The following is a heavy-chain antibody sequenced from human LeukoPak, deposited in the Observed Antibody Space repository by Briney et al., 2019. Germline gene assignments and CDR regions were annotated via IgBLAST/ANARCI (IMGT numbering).Heavy chain of an antibody. D-gene: IGHD2-21*02. Sequence: GGSLRLSCAASGFTSSSYGMSWVRQAPGKGLEWVSAISASGVSKYYADSVKGRFTISRDNSKNTLYLQMNSLRAEDTAVYYCAKDVYPVVVTAILDYWGQGTLVTVSS. CDR1: GFTSSSYG. CDR2: ISASGVSK. CDR3: AKDVYPVVVTAILDY. V-gene: IGHV3-23*01. J-gene: IGHJ4*02.